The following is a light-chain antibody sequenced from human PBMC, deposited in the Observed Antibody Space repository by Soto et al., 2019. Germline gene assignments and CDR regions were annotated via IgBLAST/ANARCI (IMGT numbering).Light chain of an antibody. CDR1: SSDIGGYNY. CDR3: CSYAGSSTFV. Sequence: QSALTQSRSVSGSPGQSVTISCTGTSSDIGGYNYVSWYQHYSGKAPKVIMYDVSKRPSGIPDRFSGSKSGNTASLTISGLQAEDEADYYFCSYAGSSTFVFGGGTKLTVL. J-gene: IGLJ3*02. V-gene: IGLV2-11*01. CDR2: DVS.